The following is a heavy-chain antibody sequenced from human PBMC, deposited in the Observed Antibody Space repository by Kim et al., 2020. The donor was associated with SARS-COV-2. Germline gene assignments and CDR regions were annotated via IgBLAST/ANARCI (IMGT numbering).Heavy chain of an antibody. J-gene: IGHJ3*02. D-gene: IGHD3-10*01. CDR3: ARPAGGSGNDAFDI. V-gene: IGHV4-39*01. Sequence: NPSHKSRVTLSVDTSRTQFSLRVSSVTAADTAVYYCARPAGGSGNDAFDIWGQGTMVTVSS.